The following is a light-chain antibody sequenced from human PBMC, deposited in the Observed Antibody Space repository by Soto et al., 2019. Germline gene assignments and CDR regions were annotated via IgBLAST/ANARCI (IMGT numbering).Light chain of an antibody. J-gene: IGKJ2*01. Sequence: DIVMTQSPDSLAVSLGERATIDCTSSQSVLYSSTNKNYLAWYQQKPGQPPKLLISWASTRESGVPDRFSGSGSGTHFTLTISSLQAEDVAFYYCQQYYSTPYTFGQGTKLVI. V-gene: IGKV4-1*01. CDR2: WAS. CDR1: QSVLYSSTNKNY. CDR3: QQYYSTPYT.